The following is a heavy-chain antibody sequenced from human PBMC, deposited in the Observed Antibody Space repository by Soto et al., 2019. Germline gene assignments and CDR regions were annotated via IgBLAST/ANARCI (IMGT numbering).Heavy chain of an antibody. D-gene: IGHD3-16*01. CDR3: ARDRVAGIWGDAFDI. Sequence: QVQLVQSGTEVKKPGASVKVSCKTSGYTFTNHGINWVRQAPGQGLEWMGWINPYNANTNYAQKLQGRVTMATDTSTTTAYMDLWSLTSDETAVYYCARDRVAGIWGDAFDIWGQGTVVSVSS. CDR2: INPYNANT. V-gene: IGHV1-18*04. CDR1: GYTFTNHG. J-gene: IGHJ3*02.